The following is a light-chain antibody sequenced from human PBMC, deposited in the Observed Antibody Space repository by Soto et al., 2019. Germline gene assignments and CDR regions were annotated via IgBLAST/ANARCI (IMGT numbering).Light chain of an antibody. J-gene: IGKJ1*01. CDR3: QQYGSPGA. Sequence: EIALTQSPGTLSLSPGERATVSCRASQSVSSSYLAWYQQKPGQAPRLLIYGASSRATGIPDRFSGSGSGTDITLTISRLEPEDFAVYYCQQYGSPGAFGQGTMVEIK. CDR2: GAS. V-gene: IGKV3-20*01. CDR1: QSVSSSY.